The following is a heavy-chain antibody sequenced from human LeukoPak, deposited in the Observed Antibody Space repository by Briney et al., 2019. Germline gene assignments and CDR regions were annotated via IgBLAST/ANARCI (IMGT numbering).Heavy chain of an antibody. CDR3: AKSPVGATRGCY. CDR2: IYSGGST. D-gene: IGHD1-26*01. CDR1: GFTVSSNY. Sequence: GGSLRLSCAASGFTVSSNYMSWVRQAPGKGLEWVSIIYSGGSTFYADSVTDRFTISRDNSKNTLYLQMNSLRAEDTAVYYCAKSPVGATRGCYWGQGTLVTVSS. V-gene: IGHV3-53*01. J-gene: IGHJ4*02.